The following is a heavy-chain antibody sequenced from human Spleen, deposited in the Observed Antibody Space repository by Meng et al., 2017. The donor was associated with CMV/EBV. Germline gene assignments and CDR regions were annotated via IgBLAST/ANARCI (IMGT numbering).Heavy chain of an antibody. CDR1: GFTFSSFW. Sequence: GGSLRLSCAASGFTFSSFWMSWVRQAPGKGLEWVANIKEDGSEKYYVDSVKGRFTISRDTSENTLYLQMNTMRAEDTAVYYCARWVEGLRLNYFDYWGQGTLVTVSS. D-gene: IGHD2-15*01. V-gene: IGHV3-7*03. CDR2: IKEDGSEK. CDR3: ARWVEGLRLNYFDY. J-gene: IGHJ4*02.